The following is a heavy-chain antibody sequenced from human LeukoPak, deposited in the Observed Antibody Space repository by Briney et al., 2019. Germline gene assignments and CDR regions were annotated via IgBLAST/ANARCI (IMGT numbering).Heavy chain of an antibody. CDR2: INQDESVK. D-gene: IGHD3-22*01. V-gene: IGHV3-7*01. J-gene: IGHJ4*02. CDR3: ATSDDSSGCD. Sequence: PGESLRLSCAAAGFTFSNYWMSWVRQAPGKGLQWVANINQDESVKHYVESVRGRFTISRDNAENSVYLQMNSLRAEDTAVYYCATSDDSSGCDWGQGTLVTVSS. CDR1: GFTFSNYW.